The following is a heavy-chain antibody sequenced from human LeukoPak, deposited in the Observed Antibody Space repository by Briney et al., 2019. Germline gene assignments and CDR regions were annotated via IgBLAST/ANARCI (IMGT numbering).Heavy chain of an antibody. Sequence: SETLSLTCTVSGYSISSGYYWGWIRQPPGKELEWIGSIYHSGSTYYNPSLKSRVTISVDTSKNQFSLKLSSVTAADTAVYYCARLYYYDSSGYYFPYYYFDYWGQGTLVTVSS. CDR2: IYHSGST. V-gene: IGHV4-38-2*02. J-gene: IGHJ4*02. D-gene: IGHD3-22*01. CDR3: ARLYYYDSSGYYFPYYYFDY. CDR1: GYSISSGYY.